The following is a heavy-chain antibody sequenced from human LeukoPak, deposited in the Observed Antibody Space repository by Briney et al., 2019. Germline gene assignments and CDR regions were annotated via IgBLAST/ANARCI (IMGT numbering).Heavy chain of an antibody. D-gene: IGHD6-6*01. V-gene: IGHV3-74*01. CDR3: ARYSSSSGGASYYLDY. Sequence: GGSLRLSCTASGFTLRNYWMHWVRQVPGKRLVWVSRISGDGSVTNYADSVQGRFTISRDNAKKILYLQINSLRSEDTAVYYCARYSSSSGGASYYLDYWGHGTLVTVSS. J-gene: IGHJ4*01. CDR1: GFTLRNYW. CDR2: ISGDGSVT.